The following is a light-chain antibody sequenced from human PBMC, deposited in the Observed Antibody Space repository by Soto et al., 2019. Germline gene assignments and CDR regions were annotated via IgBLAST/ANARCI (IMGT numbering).Light chain of an antibody. Sequence: QSVLTQPASVSGSPGQSITISCAGTSSDIGAYNYVSWYQQYPGKAPKLMIHDVSNRPSGVSNRFSGPKSGNTASLTISGLQAEDEADYYCSSHTSTTLVVFGGGTQLTVL. V-gene: IGLV2-14*01. CDR3: SSHTSTTLVV. J-gene: IGLJ2*01. CDR2: DVS. CDR1: SSDIGAYNY.